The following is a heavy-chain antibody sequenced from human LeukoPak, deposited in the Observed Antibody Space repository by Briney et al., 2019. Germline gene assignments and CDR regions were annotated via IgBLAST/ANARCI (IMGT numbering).Heavy chain of an antibody. CDR3: ARQKQSHGNFDY. J-gene: IGHJ4*02. CDR2: LGIAGDT. D-gene: IGHD1-26*01. Sequence: GGSLRLSCAASGFTVSSYAMHWVRQPIGKGLEWVSALGIAGDTFYPGSVKGRFTISRENAKNSLYLQMNSLRAEDTAMYYCARQKQSHGNFDYWGQGTLVTVSS. CDR1: GFTVSSYA. V-gene: IGHV3-13*01.